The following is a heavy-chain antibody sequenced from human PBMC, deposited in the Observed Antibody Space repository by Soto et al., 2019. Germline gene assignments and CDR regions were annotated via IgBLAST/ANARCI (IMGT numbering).Heavy chain of an antibody. CDR1: GGSISSYY. CDR3: ARDYYAPIRNYYYYYMDV. J-gene: IGHJ6*03. Sequence: SETLSLTCTVSGGSISSYYWSWIRQPPGKGLEWIGYIYYSGSTNYNPSLKSRVTISVDTSKNQFSLKLSSLTAADTAVYYCARDYYAPIRNYYYYYMDVWGKGTTVTVSS. D-gene: IGHD1-26*01. V-gene: IGHV4-59*01. CDR2: IYYSGST.